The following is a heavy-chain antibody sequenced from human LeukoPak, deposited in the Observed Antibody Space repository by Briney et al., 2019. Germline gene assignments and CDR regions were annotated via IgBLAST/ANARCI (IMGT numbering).Heavy chain of an antibody. J-gene: IGHJ4*02. CDR2: ITSTGSNI. CDR1: GFTFSDYY. V-gene: IGHV3-11*01. D-gene: IGHD4-23*01. Sequence: GGSLRLSCAASGFTFSDYYMSWIRQAPGKGLEWVSHITSTGSNIYYADSVKGRFTISRDNAKKSLYLQMNSLRAEDTAVYYCAKGATVVTQPQNFDYWGQGTLVTVSS. CDR3: AKGATVVTQPQNFDY.